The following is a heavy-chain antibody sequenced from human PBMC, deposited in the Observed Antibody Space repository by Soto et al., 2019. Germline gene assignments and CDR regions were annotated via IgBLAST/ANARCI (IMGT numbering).Heavy chain of an antibody. CDR2: IIPILGIA. V-gene: IGHV1-69*02. Sequence: SVKLSCKASGGTFSSSTISWVRQAPGQGLEWMGRIIPILGIANYAQKFQGRVTITADKSTSTAYMELSSLRSEDTAVYYCARAVYCGGDGYSGAFDFWSRGTMVTV. CDR3: ARAVYCGGDGYSGAFDF. J-gene: IGHJ3*01. D-gene: IGHD2-21*02. CDR1: GGTFSSST.